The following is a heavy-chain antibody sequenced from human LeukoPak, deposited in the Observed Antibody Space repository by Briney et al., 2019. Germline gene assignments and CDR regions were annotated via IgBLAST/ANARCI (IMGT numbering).Heavy chain of an antibody. CDR1: GYSFTSYW. CDR2: IYPGDSDT. V-gene: IGHV5-51*01. J-gene: IGHJ4*02. CDR3: ARLSRTVWARGVMPHRCYFDY. Sequence: PGESLKISCKGSGYSFTSYWIGWVRQMPGKGLEWMGIIYPGDSDTRYSPSFQGQVTISADKSISTAYLQWSSLKASDTAMYYCARLSRTVWARGVMPHRCYFDYWGQGTLVTVSS. D-gene: IGHD3-16*01.